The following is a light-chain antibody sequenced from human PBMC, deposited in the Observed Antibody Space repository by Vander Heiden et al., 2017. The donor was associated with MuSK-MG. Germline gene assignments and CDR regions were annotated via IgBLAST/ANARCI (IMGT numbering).Light chain of an antibody. V-gene: IGKV1-33*01. CDR1: QDISNY. J-gene: IGKJ3*01. CDR2: DAS. CDR3: QQYDNLPPGVT. Sequence: DIQMTQSPSSLSASVGDRVTITCQAIQDISNYLNWYQQKPGKAPKLLIYDASNLETGVPSRFSGSGSGTDFTFTISSLQPEDIATYYCQQYDNLPPGVTFGPGTKVDIK.